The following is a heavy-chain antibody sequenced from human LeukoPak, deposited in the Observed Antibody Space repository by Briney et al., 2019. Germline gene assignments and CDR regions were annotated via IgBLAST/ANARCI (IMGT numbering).Heavy chain of an antibody. CDR1: GGSFSGYY. Sequence: PSETLSLTCAVYGGSFSGYYWSWICQPPGKGLEWIGEINQSGSTNYNPSLKSRVTMSVDTSKNQFSLKLSSVTAADTAVYYCARAGYSGYPTGADYWGQGTLVTVSS. D-gene: IGHD5-12*01. CDR3: ARAGYSGYPTGADY. CDR2: INQSGST. V-gene: IGHV4-34*01. J-gene: IGHJ4*02.